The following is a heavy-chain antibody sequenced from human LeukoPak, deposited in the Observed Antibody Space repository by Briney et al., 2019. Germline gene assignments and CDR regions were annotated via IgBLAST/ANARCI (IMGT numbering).Heavy chain of an antibody. CDR1: GFTFSTYG. Sequence: GGSLRLSCAASGFTFSTYGMSWVRQAPGKGLEWVSSINNSGGNMYYADSVKGRFTISRDNSKNTLYLQMNSLRAEDTAVYYCARGGSYLSAFDIWGQGTMVTVSS. D-gene: IGHD1-26*01. CDR2: INNSGGNM. CDR3: ARGGSYLSAFDI. V-gene: IGHV3-23*01. J-gene: IGHJ3*02.